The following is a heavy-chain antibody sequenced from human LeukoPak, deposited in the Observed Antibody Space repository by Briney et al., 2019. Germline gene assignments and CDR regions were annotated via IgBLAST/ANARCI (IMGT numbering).Heavy chain of an antibody. CDR3: AKEFSSVTFFDY. J-gene: IGHJ4*02. D-gene: IGHD4-17*01. V-gene: IGHV3-23*01. Sequence: GGSLTLSRAASGFTFSSYSMSWVRQAPGKGLEWISGISVSGHRTYHAASVKGRFTISRDNSNNMVYLQMNSLRAEDTAVYYCAKEFSSVTFFDYWGQGTLVTVSS. CDR1: GFTFSSYS. CDR2: ISVSGHRT.